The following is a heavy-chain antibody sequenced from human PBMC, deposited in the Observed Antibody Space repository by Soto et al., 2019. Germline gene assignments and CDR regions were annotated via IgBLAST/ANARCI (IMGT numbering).Heavy chain of an antibody. V-gene: IGHV4-59*08. J-gene: IGHJ5*02. CDR3: ARLLYGSGSWFDP. CDR1: GSSISSDY. CDR2: IYYSGST. Sequence: SATLSLTCTLAGSSISSDYWSWIRQPPGKGLEWIGYIYYSGSTNYNPSLKSRVTISVDTSKNQFSLKLSSVTAADTAVYYCARLLYGSGSWFDPWGQGTLVTVS. D-gene: IGHD3-10*01.